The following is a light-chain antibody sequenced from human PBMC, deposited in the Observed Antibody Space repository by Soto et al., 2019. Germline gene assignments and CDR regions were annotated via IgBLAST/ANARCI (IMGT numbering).Light chain of an antibody. Sequence: DIQMTQSPSSLSASVGDRVTITCQASQDISNYLNWYQQKPGKAPKLLIYEASNLEKGVPSRFSGSGSGTDFTFTISSLQPEDIATYYCHQYDNLTPWTFGQGTKVEIK. V-gene: IGKV1-33*01. CDR1: QDISNY. J-gene: IGKJ1*01. CDR2: EAS. CDR3: HQYDNLTPWT.